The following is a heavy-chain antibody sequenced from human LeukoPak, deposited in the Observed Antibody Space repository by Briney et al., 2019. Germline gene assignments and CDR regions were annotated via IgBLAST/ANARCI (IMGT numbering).Heavy chain of an antibody. J-gene: IGHJ6*03. CDR3: ARTGEDDNSGYALLYYYYMDV. CDR2: INHSGST. V-gene: IGHV4-34*01. D-gene: IGHD3-22*01. CDR1: GGSFSGYY. Sequence: SETLSLTCAVYGGSFSGYYWSWIRQPPGKGLEWIGEINHSGSTNYNPSLKSRVTISVDTSKKQFSLKLNSVTAADTAVYYCARTGEDDNSGYALLYYYYMDVWGKGTTVTISS.